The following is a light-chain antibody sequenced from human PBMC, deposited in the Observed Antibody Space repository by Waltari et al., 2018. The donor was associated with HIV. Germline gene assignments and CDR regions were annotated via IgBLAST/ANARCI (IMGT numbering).Light chain of an antibody. CDR2: DGN. Sequence: QSALTQPRSVSGSPGRSVTISCTGTRSDVGGHTYVSWFQQHPGKGPKLLLYDGNKGSPGVPVRFSGSKSGNTASLTISGLQTEDEADYFCCSYTGSSSYNYVFGTGTKVTVL. CDR1: RSDVGGHTY. J-gene: IGLJ1*01. V-gene: IGLV2-11*01. CDR3: CSYTGSSSYNYV.